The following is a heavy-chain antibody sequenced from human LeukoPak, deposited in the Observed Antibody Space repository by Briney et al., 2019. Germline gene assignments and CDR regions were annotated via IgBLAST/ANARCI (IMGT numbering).Heavy chain of an antibody. CDR3: ATYSILNAREFRY. CDR1: GFTFSNSW. CDR2: VQHIGGET. Sequence: GGSLRLSCAGSGFTFSNSWMGWVRQAPGKGLEWVANVQHIGGETYYVDSVKGRFTISRDNSKNSVYLQMNSLGADDTAVYYCATYSILNAREFRYWGQGTLVTVTS. J-gene: IGHJ1*01. V-gene: IGHV3-7*01. D-gene: IGHD4-11*01.